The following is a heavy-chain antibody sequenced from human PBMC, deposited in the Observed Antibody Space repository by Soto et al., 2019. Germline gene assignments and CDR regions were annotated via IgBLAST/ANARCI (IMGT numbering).Heavy chain of an antibody. CDR3: AKEHVGDSYGY. D-gene: IGHD5-18*01. V-gene: IGHV3-23*01. CDR1: GFTFSSYA. Sequence: GGSLRLSCAASGFTFSSYAMNWVRQAPGKGLEWVSTISNGGNTYYADSVKGRFTISRDNSKSTLYLQMNSLRAEDTAVYYCAKEHVGDSYGYWGQGTLVTVSS. J-gene: IGHJ4*02. CDR2: ISNGGNT.